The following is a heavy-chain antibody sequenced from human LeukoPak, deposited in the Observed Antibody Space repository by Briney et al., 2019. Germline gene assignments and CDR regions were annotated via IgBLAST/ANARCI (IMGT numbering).Heavy chain of an antibody. CDR2: IYYSGST. CDR1: GGSISSQY. V-gene: IGHV4-59*11. Sequence: SETLSLTCTLSGGSISSQYWSWIRQPPGKGLEWNGSIYYSGSTNYNPSLKSRVTISVDTSKNQFSLKLSSVTAADTAVYYCARGKKQQLTPFDYWGQGTLVTVSS. CDR3: ARGKKQQLTPFDY. D-gene: IGHD6-13*01. J-gene: IGHJ4*02.